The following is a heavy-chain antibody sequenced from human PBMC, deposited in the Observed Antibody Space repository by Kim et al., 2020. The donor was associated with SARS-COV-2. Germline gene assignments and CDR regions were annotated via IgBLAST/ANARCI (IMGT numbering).Heavy chain of an antibody. CDR2: ISAYNGNT. D-gene: IGHD3-10*01. CDR3: ARDKRVLWFGELYHDAFDI. V-gene: IGHV1-18*04. CDR1: GYTFTSYG. Sequence: ASVKVSCKASGYTFTSYGISWVRQAPGQGLEWMGWISAYNGNTNYAQKLQGRVTMTTDTSTSTAYMELRSLRSDDTAVYYCARDKRVLWFGELYHDAFDIWGQGTMVTVSS. J-gene: IGHJ3*02.